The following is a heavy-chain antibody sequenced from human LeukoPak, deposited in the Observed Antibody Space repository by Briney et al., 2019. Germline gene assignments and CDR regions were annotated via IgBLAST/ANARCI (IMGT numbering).Heavy chain of an antibody. D-gene: IGHD1-26*01. Sequence: GGSLRLSCSASGFTFKSYAMHWVRQAPGKGLEYVSSINTNGANTYYADSVKGRFTISRDNAKNTLYLQMNSLRVEDTAVYYCARASDSGSSLDDWGQGTLVTVSS. CDR3: ARASDSGSSLDD. CDR1: GFTFKSYA. J-gene: IGHJ4*02. V-gene: IGHV3-64*04. CDR2: INTNGANT.